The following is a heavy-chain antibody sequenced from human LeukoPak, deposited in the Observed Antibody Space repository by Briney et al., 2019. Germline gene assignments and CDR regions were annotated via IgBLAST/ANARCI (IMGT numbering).Heavy chain of an antibody. V-gene: IGHV4-34*01. J-gene: IGHJ6*02. CDR1: GGSFSGYY. Sequence: SETLSLTCAVYGGSFSGYYWSWIRQPPGKGLEWIGEINHSGSTNYNPSLKSRVTISVDTSKNQFSLKLSSVTAADTAVYYCARAGYCSSTSCYTLWGSAQPRGYYYYGMDVWGQGTTVTVSS. D-gene: IGHD2-2*02. CDR3: ARAGYCSSTSCYTLWGSAQPRGYYYYGMDV. CDR2: INHSGST.